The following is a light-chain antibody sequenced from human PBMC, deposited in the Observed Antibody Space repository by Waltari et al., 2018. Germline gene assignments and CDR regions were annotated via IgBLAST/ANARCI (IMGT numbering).Light chain of an antibody. Sequence: QTVVTQGPSLSVSPGGTVTLTCALSSGPLPPTSSATEYQPTPSQGPRTLVYKANARSSGVPDRFSGSILGNTAALTITGAQADDESDYYCALYMGSGIWVFGGGTRLTVL. CDR2: KAN. V-gene: IGLV8-61*01. J-gene: IGLJ3*02. CDR1: SGPLPPTSS. CDR3: ALYMGSGIWV.